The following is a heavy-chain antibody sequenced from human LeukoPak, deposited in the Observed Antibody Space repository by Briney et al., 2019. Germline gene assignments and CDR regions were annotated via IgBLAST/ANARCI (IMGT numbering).Heavy chain of an antibody. J-gene: IGHJ3*01. CDR2: IRGGGAGT. CDR1: EFTFSSFA. V-gene: IGHV3-23*01. D-gene: IGHD5-18*01. Sequence: GGSLRLFCAASEFTFSSFAMSWVRQAPGKGLEWVSYIRGGGAGTLYADSVKGRFTVSRDNSKSTLYLQMNNLRVEDTAVYYCAKCAESYGNDAFDLWGPGTTVTVSS. CDR3: AKCAESYGNDAFDL.